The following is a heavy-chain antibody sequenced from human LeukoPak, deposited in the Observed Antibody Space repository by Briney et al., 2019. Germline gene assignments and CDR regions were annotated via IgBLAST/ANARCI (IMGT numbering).Heavy chain of an antibody. Sequence: GESLQISCQGSGYSFTNYWIGWVRQMPGKGLEWMGIIYPGDSDTRYSPSFQGQVTISADKSISTAYLQWSSLKASDTAMYYCARRDCSSDSCPFDYWGQGTLVTVSS. CDR3: ARRDCSSDSCPFDY. D-gene: IGHD2-2*01. V-gene: IGHV5-51*01. CDR2: IYPGDSDT. J-gene: IGHJ4*02. CDR1: GYSFTNYW.